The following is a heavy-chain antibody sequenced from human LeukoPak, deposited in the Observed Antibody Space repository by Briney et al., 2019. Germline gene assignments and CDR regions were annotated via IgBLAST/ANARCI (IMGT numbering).Heavy chain of an antibody. J-gene: IGHJ4*02. CDR1: GFSLSTSGVA. CDR3: AHSSNSGAARFGFDY. CDR2: IYWDDDK. D-gene: IGHD6-6*01. V-gene: IGHV2-5*02. Sequence: SGPTLVKPTQTLTLTCTFSGFSLSTSGVAVGWIRQPPGKALDWLALIYWDDDKRYSPSLKSRLIITKDTSKNQVVLTMTNMDPVDTATYYCAHSSNSGAARFGFDYWGQGTLVTVSS.